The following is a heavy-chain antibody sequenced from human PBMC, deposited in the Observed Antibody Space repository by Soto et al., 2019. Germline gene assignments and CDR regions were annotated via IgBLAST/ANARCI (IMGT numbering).Heavy chain of an antibody. CDR3: ASSGGYYAYYFDY. CDR1: GGTFSSYA. D-gene: IGHD3-22*01. J-gene: IGHJ4*02. V-gene: IGHV1-69*13. CDR2: IIPIFGTA. Sequence: SVKVSCKASGGTFSSYAISWVRQAPGQGLEWMGGIIPIFGTANYAQKFQGRVTITADESTSTAYMELGSLRSEDTAVYYCASSGGYYAYYFDYWGQGTLVTVSS.